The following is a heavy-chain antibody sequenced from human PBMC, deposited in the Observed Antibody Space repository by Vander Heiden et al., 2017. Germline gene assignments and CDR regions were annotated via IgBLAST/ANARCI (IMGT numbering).Heavy chain of an antibody. J-gene: IGHJ5*02. V-gene: IGHV1-69*01. D-gene: IGHD2-15*01. CDR1: GGTFSSYA. CDR2: IIPIFGTA. CDR3: ARKRGTGGVVAAGNWFDP. Sequence: QVQLVQSGAEVKKPGSSVRVSCKASGGTFSSYAIGWVRQAPGQGLEWMGGIIPIFGTANYAQKFQGRVTITADESTSTAYMELSSLGAEDTAVYYCARKRGTGGVVAAGNWFDPWGQGTLVTVSS.